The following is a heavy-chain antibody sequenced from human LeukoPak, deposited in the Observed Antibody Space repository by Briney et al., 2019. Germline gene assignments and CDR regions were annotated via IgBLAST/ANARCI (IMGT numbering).Heavy chain of an antibody. V-gene: IGHV1-69*04. Sequence: SVKVSCKASGGTFSSYAISWVRQAPGQGLEWMGRIIPILGIANYAQKFQGRVTITADKSTSTAYMELSSLRSEDTAVYYCASPIPRYYYDSSGPHYYGMDVWGQGTTVTVSS. CDR2: IIPILGIA. D-gene: IGHD3-22*01. CDR3: ASPIPRYYYDSSGPHYYGMDV. CDR1: GGTFSSYA. J-gene: IGHJ6*02.